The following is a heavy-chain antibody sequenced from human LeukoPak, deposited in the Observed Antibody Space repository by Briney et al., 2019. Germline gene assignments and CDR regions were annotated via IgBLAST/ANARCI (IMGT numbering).Heavy chain of an antibody. V-gene: IGHV3-66*01. CDR3: ARGPTRLGYRSAWYLALLADY. CDR1: GFTVSSNY. Sequence: GGSLRLSCAASGFTVSSNYMSWVRQAPGKGLEWVSVIYSGGSTYYPDSVKGRFTISRNNSKNTLYLQMNSLRAEETAVYYCARGPTRLGYRSAWYLALLADYWGQGTLVTVPS. J-gene: IGHJ4*02. D-gene: IGHD6-19*01. CDR2: IYSGGST.